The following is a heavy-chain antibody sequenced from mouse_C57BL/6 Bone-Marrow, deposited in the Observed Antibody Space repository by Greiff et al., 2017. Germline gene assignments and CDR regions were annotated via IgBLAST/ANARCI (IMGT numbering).Heavy chain of an antibody. J-gene: IGHJ4*01. CDR1: GYTFTSYW. Sequence: QVQLQQPGAELVMPGASVKLSCKASGYTFTSYWMHWVKQRPGQGLEWIGEIDPSDSYTNYNQKFKGKSTLTVDKSSSTAYMRLSSLTSEDSSVYKCARDYPYAMDYWGQGTSVTVSS. CDR3: ARDYPYAMDY. CDR2: IDPSDSYT. D-gene: IGHD2-4*01. V-gene: IGHV1-69*01.